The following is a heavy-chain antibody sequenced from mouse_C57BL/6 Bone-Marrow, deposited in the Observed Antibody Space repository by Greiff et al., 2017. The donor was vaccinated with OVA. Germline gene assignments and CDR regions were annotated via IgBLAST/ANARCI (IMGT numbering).Heavy chain of an antibody. CDR1: GYTFTDHT. J-gene: IGHJ2*01. CDR3: AREAYDYDGEPDY. CDR2: IYPRDGST. Sequence: VQLQRSDAELVKPGASVKISCKVSGYTFTDHTIHWMKQRPEQGLEWIGYIYPRDGSTKYNEKFKGKATLTADKSSNTAYMQLNSLTSEDSAVYCCAREAYDYDGEPDYWGQGTTLTVSS. V-gene: IGHV1-78*01. D-gene: IGHD2-4*01.